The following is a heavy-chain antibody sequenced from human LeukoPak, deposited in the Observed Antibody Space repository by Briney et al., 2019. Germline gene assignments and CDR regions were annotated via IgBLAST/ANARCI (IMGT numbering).Heavy chain of an antibody. Sequence: KPSETLSLTCTVSGGSINSYHWSWIRQPPGKGLEWIGYIYYSGSTDYNPSLKSRVTISVDTSKNQFSLKLGSVTAADTAVYYCARAEDYGDATFDYWGQGTLVTVSS. D-gene: IGHD4-17*01. V-gene: IGHV4-59*01. CDR2: IYYSGST. J-gene: IGHJ4*02. CDR3: ARAEDYGDATFDY. CDR1: GGSINSYH.